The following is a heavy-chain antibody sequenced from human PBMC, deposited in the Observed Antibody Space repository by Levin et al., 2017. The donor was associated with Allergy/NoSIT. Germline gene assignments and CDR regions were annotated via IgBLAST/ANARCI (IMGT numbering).Heavy chain of an antibody. CDR2: INHSGST. CDR3: ARGGGWYVNWFDP. D-gene: IGHD6-19*01. V-gene: IGHV4-34*01. J-gene: IGHJ5*02. Sequence: SETLSLTCAVYGGSFSGYYWSWIRQPPGKGLEWIGEINHSGSTNYNPSLKSRVTISVDTSKNQFSLKLSSVTAADTAVYYCARGGGWYVNWFDPWGQGTLVTVSS. CDR1: GGSFSGYY.